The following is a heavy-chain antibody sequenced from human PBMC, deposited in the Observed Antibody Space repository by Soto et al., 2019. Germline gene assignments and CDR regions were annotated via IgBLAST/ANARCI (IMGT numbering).Heavy chain of an antibody. CDR1: GFTFSSYS. D-gene: IGHD1-26*01. V-gene: IGHV3-21*01. CDR3: ARDAGDGPTYAFDI. J-gene: IGHJ3*02. Sequence: EVQLVESGGGLVKPGGSLRLSCAASGFTFSSYSTNWVRQAPGKGLEWVSSISSSSSYIYYADSVKGRFTISRDNAKNSLYLQMNSLRAEDTAVYYCARDAGDGPTYAFDIWGQGTMVTVSS. CDR2: ISSSSSYI.